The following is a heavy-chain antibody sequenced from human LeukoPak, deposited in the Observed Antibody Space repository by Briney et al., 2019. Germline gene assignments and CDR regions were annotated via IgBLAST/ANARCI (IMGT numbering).Heavy chain of an antibody. D-gene: IGHD6-13*01. CDR1: GFTFSSYE. Sequence: GGSLRLSCAASGFTFSSYEMNWVRQAPGKGLEWVSVSYTDSSTYHADSVKGRFTISRDNSKNALYLQMNNLRVDDTAVYYCARDRTAADPWGQGTLVTVSS. J-gene: IGHJ5*02. CDR2: SYTDSST. CDR3: ARDRTAADP. V-gene: IGHV3-53*01.